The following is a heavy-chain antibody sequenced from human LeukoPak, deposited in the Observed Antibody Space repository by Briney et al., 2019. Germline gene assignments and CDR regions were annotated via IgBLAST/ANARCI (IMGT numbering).Heavy chain of an antibody. CDR1: GXTFRSYN. CDR2: ISSSSSYI. D-gene: IGHD2-15*01. J-gene: IGHJ4*02. V-gene: IGHV3-21*01. CDR3: ARAPGVGLGFDY. Sequence: GSLRLSCVVSGXTFRSYNRNWVRQAPGKGLEWVSSISSSSSYIYYADSVKGRFTISRDNAKNSLFVQMNSLRAEDTAVYYCARAPGVGLGFDYWGQGTLVTVSS.